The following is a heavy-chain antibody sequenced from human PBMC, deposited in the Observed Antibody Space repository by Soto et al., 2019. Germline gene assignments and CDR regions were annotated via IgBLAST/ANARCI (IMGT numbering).Heavy chain of an antibody. CDR3: ARKAPKSGSDAFDI. V-gene: IGHV3-7*01. J-gene: IGHJ3*02. D-gene: IGHD3-10*01. CDR1: GFTFSSYW. CDR2: IKQDGSEK. Sequence: GGSLRLSCAASGFTFSSYWMSWVRQAPGKGLEWVANIKQDGSEKYYVDSVKGRFTISRDNAKNSLYLQMNSLRAEDTAVYYCARKAPKSGSDAFDIWGQGTMVTVSS.